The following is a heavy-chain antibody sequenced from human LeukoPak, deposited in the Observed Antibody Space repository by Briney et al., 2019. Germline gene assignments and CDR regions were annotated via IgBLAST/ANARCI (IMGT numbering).Heavy chain of an antibody. Sequence: ASVKVSCKASGYTFSDYYMHWVRQAPGQGLEWMGWINPNSGGTNYAQKFQGRVTMTRDTSISTAYMELSRLRSDDTAVYYCARVADYGGNSRSYGMDVWGQGTTVTVSS. CDR3: ARVADYGGNSRSYGMDV. J-gene: IGHJ6*02. CDR2: INPNSGGT. CDR1: GYTFSDYY. V-gene: IGHV1-2*02. D-gene: IGHD4-23*01.